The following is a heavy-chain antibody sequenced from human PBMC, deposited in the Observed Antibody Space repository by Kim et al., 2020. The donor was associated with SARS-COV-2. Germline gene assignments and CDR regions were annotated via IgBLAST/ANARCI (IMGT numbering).Heavy chain of an antibody. CDR2: IDWDDDK. CDR3: ARSEFDRTARAAFDI. CDR1: GFSLSTSGLC. J-gene: IGHJ3*02. D-gene: IGHD3-9*01. Sequence: SGPTLVNPTQTLTLTCTFSGFSLSTSGLCVSWIRQPPGKALEWLALIDWDDDKYYSTSLKTRLTISKDTSKNQVVLTMTNMDPVDTATYYCARSEFDRTARAAFDIWGQGTMVTVSS. V-gene: IGHV2-70*01.